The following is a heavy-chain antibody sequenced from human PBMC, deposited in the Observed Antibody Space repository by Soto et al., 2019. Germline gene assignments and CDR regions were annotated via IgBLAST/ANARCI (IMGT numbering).Heavy chain of an antibody. CDR3: VRGNIAYSCINTRPCGMDV. D-gene: IGHD6-13*01. J-gene: IGHJ6*02. V-gene: IGHV3-30-3*01. CDR1: WGNFGSYA. Sequence: WVSLRVWWAASWGNFGSYAGHWVRQAPGKGLEWVAVISYDGSNKYYADSVKGRFTISRDNAKNSLYLQMNSLRDEDTAVYYCVRGNIAYSCINTRPCGMDVWGQGTTVTVSS. CDR2: ISYDGSNK.